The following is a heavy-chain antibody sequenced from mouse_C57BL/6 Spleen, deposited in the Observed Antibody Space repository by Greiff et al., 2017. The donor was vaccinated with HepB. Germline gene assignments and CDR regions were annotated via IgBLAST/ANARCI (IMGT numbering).Heavy chain of an antibody. CDR3: ARRGLRSDYFDY. D-gene: IGHD1-1*01. J-gene: IGHJ2*01. CDR2: INPYNGDT. CDR1: GYSFTGYF. V-gene: IGHV1-20*01. Sequence: EVQLQQSGPELVKPGDSVKISCKASGYSFTGYFMNWVMQSHGKSLEWIGRINPYNGDTFYNQKFKGKATLTVDKSSGTAHLELRSLTPKDSAVYYCARRGLRSDYFDYWGQGTTLTVSS.